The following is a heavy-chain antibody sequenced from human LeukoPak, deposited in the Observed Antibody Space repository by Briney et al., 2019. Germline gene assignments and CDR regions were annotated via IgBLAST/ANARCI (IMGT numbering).Heavy chain of an antibody. V-gene: IGHV4-59*12. D-gene: IGHD3-10*01. CDR1: GGSISSYY. J-gene: IGHJ4*02. CDR3: ARGWFGELSHFNF. CDR2: IYYSGNT. Sequence: SETLSLTCSVSGGSISSYYWSWIRQPPGKGLEWIGFIYYSGNTDYNPSLKSRVTMSVDTSKNQFSLNLTSVTAADTAVYYCARGWFGELSHFNFWGQGTLVRVSS.